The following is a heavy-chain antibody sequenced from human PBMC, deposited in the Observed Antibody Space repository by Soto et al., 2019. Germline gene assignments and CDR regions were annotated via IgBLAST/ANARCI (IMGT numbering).Heavy chain of an antibody. Sequence: GGSLRLSCEAFGVTFGDSYMTWIRQAPGKGLEWLSFISGSGSTIFYADSVKGRFSISRDNSRNSVYLQMNSLTTDDTAVYYCAGGQAIAAPVKYHFDSWGQGTLVTVSS. CDR2: ISGSGSTI. CDR1: GVTFGDSY. D-gene: IGHD2-2*01. V-gene: IGHV3-11*01. J-gene: IGHJ4*02. CDR3: AGGQAIAAPVKYHFDS.